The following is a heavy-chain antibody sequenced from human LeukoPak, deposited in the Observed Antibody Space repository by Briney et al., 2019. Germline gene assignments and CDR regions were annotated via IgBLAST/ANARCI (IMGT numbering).Heavy chain of an antibody. CDR1: GFTFSSYW. CDR2: INSDGSST. J-gene: IGHJ3*02. CDR3: STGSGHAFDI. Sequence: GGSLRLSCAASGFTFSSYWMHWVRQVPGKGLVWVSRINSDGSSTSYADSVKGRFTISRDNAKNTLYVQMNSLRAEDTAVYYCSTGSGHAFDIWGRGTMVTVSS. D-gene: IGHD3-10*01. V-gene: IGHV3-74*01.